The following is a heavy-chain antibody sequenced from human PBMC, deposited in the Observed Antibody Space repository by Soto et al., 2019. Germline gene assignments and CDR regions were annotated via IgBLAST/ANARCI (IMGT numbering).Heavy chain of an antibody. Sequence: QVHLVQYGAEVRKPVASVKVSCKASGYTFTSYDLNWVRQATGQGLEWMGWMNPNSGNTAYAQKCQGRVTMTRNTSISTAHIELSSLRSEDTAVYYCARERTRGFDPWGHGTVVTVSS. J-gene: IGHJ5*02. CDR1: GYTFTSYD. V-gene: IGHV1-8*01. CDR3: ARERTRGFDP. CDR2: MNPNSGNT.